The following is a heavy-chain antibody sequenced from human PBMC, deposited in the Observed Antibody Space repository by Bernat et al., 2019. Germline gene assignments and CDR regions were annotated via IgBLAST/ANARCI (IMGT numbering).Heavy chain of an antibody. Sequence: QVQLQESGPGLVKPSDTLSLTCAVSGGSVSSGSYFWSWIRQPPGKGLEWIGYVSYIGSANYNPSFRSRVLISVDTFKNYLSLTLRSVSAADTAVYYCARDVGGYYTGDSFDAWGQGTMVTVSS. CDR3: ARDVGGYYTGDSFDA. CDR1: GGSVSSGSYF. J-gene: IGHJ3*01. V-gene: IGHV4-61*03. CDR2: VSYIGSA. D-gene: IGHD3-3*01.